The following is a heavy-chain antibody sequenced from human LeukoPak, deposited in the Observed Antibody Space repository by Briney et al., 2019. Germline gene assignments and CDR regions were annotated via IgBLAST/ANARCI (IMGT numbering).Heavy chain of an antibody. CDR2: IRYDGSNK. V-gene: IGHV3-30*02. D-gene: IGHD2-15*01. J-gene: IGHJ4*02. CDR1: GFTFGSYG. CDR3: AKDRLGIVVVVAATGYFDY. Sequence: PGGSLRLSCAASGFTFGSYGMHWVRQAPGKGLEWVAFIRYDGSNKYYADSVKGRFTISRDNSKNTLYLQMNSLRAEDTAVYYCAKDRLGIVVVVAATGYFDYWGQRSLVTVSS.